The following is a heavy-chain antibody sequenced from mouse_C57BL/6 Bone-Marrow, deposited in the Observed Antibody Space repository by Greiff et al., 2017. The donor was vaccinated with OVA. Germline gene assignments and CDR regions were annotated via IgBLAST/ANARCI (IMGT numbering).Heavy chain of an antibody. CDR1: GYTFTSYW. V-gene: IGHV1-50*01. Sequence: QVQLQQPGAELVKPGASVKLSCKASGYTFTSYWMQWVKQRPGQGLEWIGEIDPSDSYTNYNQKFKGKATLTVDTSSSTAYMQLSSLTSEDSAVYYCARDYYGSVLYWYFDVWGTGTTVTVSS. J-gene: IGHJ1*03. CDR2: IDPSDSYT. D-gene: IGHD1-1*01. CDR3: ARDYYGSVLYWYFDV.